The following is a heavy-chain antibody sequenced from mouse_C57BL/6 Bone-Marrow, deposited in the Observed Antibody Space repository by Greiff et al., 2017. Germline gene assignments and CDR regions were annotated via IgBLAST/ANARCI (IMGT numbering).Heavy chain of an antibody. CDR3: ARYGTVVAPHYYAMDY. V-gene: IGHV1-75*01. Sequence: QVQLKQSGPELVKPGASVKISCKASGYTFTDYYINWVKQRPGQGLEWIGWIFPGSGSTYYNEKFKGKATLTVDKSSSTAYMLLSSLTSEDSAVYFCARYGTVVAPHYYAMDYWGQGTSVTVSS. CDR1: GYTFTDYY. D-gene: IGHD1-1*01. J-gene: IGHJ4*01. CDR2: IFPGSGST.